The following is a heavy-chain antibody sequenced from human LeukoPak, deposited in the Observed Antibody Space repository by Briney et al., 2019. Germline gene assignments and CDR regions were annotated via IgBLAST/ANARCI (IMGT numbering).Heavy chain of an antibody. J-gene: IGHJ4*02. CDR3: ARLTVWDSSGQRLFDY. D-gene: IGHD3-22*01. CDR2: IYHSGST. V-gene: IGHV4-38-2*02. Sequence: PSETLSLTCTVSGYSISSGYYWGWSRQPPGKGLEWIGSIYHSGSTYYNPSLKSRVTISVDTSKNQFSLKLSSVPAADTAVYYCARLTVWDSSGQRLFDYWGQGTLVTVSS. CDR1: GYSISSGYY.